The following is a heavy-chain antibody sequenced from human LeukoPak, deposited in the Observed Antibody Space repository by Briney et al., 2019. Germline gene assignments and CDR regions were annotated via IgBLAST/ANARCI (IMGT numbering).Heavy chain of an antibody. D-gene: IGHD3-10*01. CDR1: GFTSSSYW. CDR3: ARGLEGFHEGWFGELFFFDY. V-gene: IGHV3-7*02. Sequence: GGSLRLSCAASGFTSSSYWMSWVRQAPGKGLEWVANIKQDGSEKYYVDSVKGRFTISRDNAKNSLYLQMNSLRAEDTAVYYCARGLEGFHEGWFGELFFFDYWGQGTLVTVSS. J-gene: IGHJ4*02. CDR2: IKQDGSEK.